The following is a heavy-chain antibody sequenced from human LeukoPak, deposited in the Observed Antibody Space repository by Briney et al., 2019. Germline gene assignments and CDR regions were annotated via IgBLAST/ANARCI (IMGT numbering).Heavy chain of an antibody. CDR1: GDSVSSNSAA. J-gene: IGHJ5*02. V-gene: IGHV6-1*01. CDR3: ARDCVWCAGTEGHWFDP. D-gene: IGHD6-13*01. Sequence: SQTLSLTCDISGDSVSSNSAAWNWIRQSPSRGLEWLGRTYYRSKWYNDFAVSVKSRINTNPDTSKNQFSLHLNSVTPEDTAVYYCARDCVWCAGTEGHWFDPWGQGTLVTVSS. CDR2: TYYRSKWYN.